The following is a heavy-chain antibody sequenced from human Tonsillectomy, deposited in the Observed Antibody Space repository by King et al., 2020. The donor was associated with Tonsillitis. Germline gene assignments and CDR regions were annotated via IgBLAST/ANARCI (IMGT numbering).Heavy chain of an antibody. CDR3: ARGDDSSGFYWSFDF. Sequence: QLVQSGGGVVQPGRSLRLSCAASAFTFSNYGMHWVRQAPGKGLEWVAVISYDGNNKYYADSVKGRFTISRDNPKNTLFLRMDSLRAEDTAVYYCARGDDSSGFYWSFDFWGQGTLVTVSS. CDR2: ISYDGNNK. V-gene: IGHV3-33*05. D-gene: IGHD3-22*01. J-gene: IGHJ4*02. CDR1: AFTFSNYG.